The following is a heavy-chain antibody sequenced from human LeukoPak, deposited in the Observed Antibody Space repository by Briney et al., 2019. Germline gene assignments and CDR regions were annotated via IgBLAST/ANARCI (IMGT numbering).Heavy chain of an antibody. Sequence: PVGSLRLSGAATGFSFSNAWTSWVRHTPRKGLEWSGRIKSNADGGTGDYAAPVKGRFTISRDDSKNTLYLQMNSLKTEDTAVYYCTTDRSGWYDYWGQGTLVTVSS. CDR3: TTDRSGWYDY. CDR1: GFSFSNAW. D-gene: IGHD6-19*01. V-gene: IGHV3-15*01. J-gene: IGHJ4*02. CDR2: IKSNADGGTG.